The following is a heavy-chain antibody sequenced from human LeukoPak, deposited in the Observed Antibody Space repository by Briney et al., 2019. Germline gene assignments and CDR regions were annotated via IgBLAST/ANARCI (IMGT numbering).Heavy chain of an antibody. Sequence: SETLSLTCTVSGGSISSYYWSWIRQPPGKGLEWIGYIYYSGSTNYNPSLKSRVTISVDTSKNQFSLKLSSVTAADTAVYYCARTVLRYFDWVPVPGAFDIWGQGTMVTVSS. CDR3: ARTVLRYFDWVPVPGAFDI. CDR2: IYYSGST. V-gene: IGHV4-59*01. D-gene: IGHD3-9*01. CDR1: GGSISSYY. J-gene: IGHJ3*02.